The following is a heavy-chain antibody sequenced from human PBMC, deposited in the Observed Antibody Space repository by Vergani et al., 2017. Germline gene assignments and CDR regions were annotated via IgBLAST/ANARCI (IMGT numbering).Heavy chain of an antibody. CDR3: ARGVDTATPDY. CDR1: GGTFSSYT. CDR2: IIPILGIA. J-gene: IGHJ4*02. Sequence: QFQLVQSGAEVKKPGSSVKVSCKASGGTFSSYTISWVRQAPGHGLEWMGMIIPILGIANYAQKFQGRVTITADKSTSTAYMELSSLRSEDTAVYYCARGVDTATPDYWGQGTLVTVSS. V-gene: IGHV1-69*02. D-gene: IGHD5-18*01.